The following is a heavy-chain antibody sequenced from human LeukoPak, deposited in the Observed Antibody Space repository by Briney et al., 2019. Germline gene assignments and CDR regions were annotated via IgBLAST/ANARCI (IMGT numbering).Heavy chain of an antibody. J-gene: IGHJ3*02. D-gene: IGHD2-15*01. CDR1: GFTFSSYA. CDR3: AHCSGGSWRHDDAFDI. Sequence: PGGSLRLSCAASGFTFSSYAMSWVRQAPGKGLEWVSAISGSGGSTYYADSVKGRFTISRDNSKNTLYLQMNSLRAEDTAVYYCAHCSGGSWRHDDAFDIWGQGTMVTVSS. V-gene: IGHV3-23*01. CDR2: ISGSGGST.